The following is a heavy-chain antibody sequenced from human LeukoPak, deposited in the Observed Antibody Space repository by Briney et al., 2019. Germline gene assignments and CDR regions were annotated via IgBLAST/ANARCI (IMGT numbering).Heavy chain of an antibody. CDR3: ASSTGYSYGYFDY. J-gene: IGHJ4*02. CDR1: GFTFSSQW. CDR2: VNQGGTGK. D-gene: IGHD5-18*01. V-gene: IGHV3-7*01. Sequence: GGSLRLSCEASGFTFSSQWMSWVRQAPGKGLEWVANVNQGGTGKYYVDSVKGRFTLSRDNVQNSLYLQMNSLRAEDTAVYYCASSTGYSYGYFDYWGQGTLVTVSS.